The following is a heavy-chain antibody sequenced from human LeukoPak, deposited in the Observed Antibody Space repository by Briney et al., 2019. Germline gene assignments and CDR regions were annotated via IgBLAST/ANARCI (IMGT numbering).Heavy chain of an antibody. Sequence: GGSLRLSCAASGFTFSRYWMHWVRQAPGKGLEWVSYISSSGSAIFYADSVKGRFIISRDNTKNSLYLQMNSLRAEDTAVYYCARVVYCTGGICQIFAFDTWGQGTMVTVSS. D-gene: IGHD2-8*02. CDR1: GFTFSRYW. J-gene: IGHJ3*02. CDR3: ARVVYCTGGICQIFAFDT. V-gene: IGHV3-48*04. CDR2: ISSSGSAI.